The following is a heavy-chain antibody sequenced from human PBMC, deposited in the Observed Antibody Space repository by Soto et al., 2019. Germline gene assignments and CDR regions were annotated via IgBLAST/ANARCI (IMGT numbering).Heavy chain of an antibody. CDR1: GGTFSSYA. CDR2: IIPIFGTA. CDR3: ARAEMATIKLVGYGMDL. Sequence: QVQLVQSGAEVKKPGSSVKVSCKASGGTFSSYAISWVRQAPGQGLEWMGGIIPIFGTANYAQKFQGRVTITADESTSTAYMELSSLRSEDTAVYYGARAEMATIKLVGYGMDLWGQGTTVTVSS. V-gene: IGHV1-69*12. D-gene: IGHD5-12*01. J-gene: IGHJ6*02.